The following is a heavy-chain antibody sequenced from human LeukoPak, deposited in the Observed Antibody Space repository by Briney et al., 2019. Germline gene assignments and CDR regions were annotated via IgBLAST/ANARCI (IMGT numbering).Heavy chain of an antibody. J-gene: IGHJ4*02. CDR1: GFTFTSYG. CDR3: ARDPVKGSQFDY. CDR2: ISAYNGNT. D-gene: IGHD4-17*01. Sequence: ASVKVSCKASGFTFTSYGISWVRQDPGQGLEWMGWISAYNGNTNYAQKLQGRVTMTTDTSTSTAYMELRSLRSDDTAVYYCARDPVKGSQFDYWGQGTLVTVSS. V-gene: IGHV1-18*01.